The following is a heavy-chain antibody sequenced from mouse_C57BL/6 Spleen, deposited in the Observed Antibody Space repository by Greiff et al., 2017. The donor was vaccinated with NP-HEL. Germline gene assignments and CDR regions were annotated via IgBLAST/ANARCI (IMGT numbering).Heavy chain of an antibody. CDR1: GYTFTDYA. J-gene: IGHJ1*03. CDR2: ISTYYGDA. CDR3: ARKPTIVTTGYFDV. D-gene: IGHD2-5*01. Sequence: LEESGPELVRPGVSVKISCKGSGYTFTDYAMHWVKQSHAKSLEWIGVISTYYGDASYNQKFKDKATMTVDKSSSTAYMELARLTSEDSAVYYCARKPTIVTTGYFDVWGTGTTVTVSS. V-gene: IGHV1-67*01.